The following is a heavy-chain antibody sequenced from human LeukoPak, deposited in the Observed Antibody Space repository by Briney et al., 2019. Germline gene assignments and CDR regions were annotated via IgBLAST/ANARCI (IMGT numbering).Heavy chain of an antibody. CDR3: ARESAAAPWEFDY. D-gene: IGHD6-13*01. Sequence: QPGGSLRLSCAASGFTFSSYEMNWVRQAPGKGLEWVSYISSSGCTIYYADSVKGRFTISRDNAKNSLYLQMNSLRAEDTAVYYCARESAAAPWEFDYWGQGTLVTVSS. V-gene: IGHV3-48*03. J-gene: IGHJ4*02. CDR1: GFTFSSYE. CDR2: ISSSGCTI.